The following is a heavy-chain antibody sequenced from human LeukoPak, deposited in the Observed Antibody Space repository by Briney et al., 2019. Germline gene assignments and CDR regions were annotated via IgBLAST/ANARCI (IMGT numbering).Heavy chain of an antibody. CDR3: NRALSYYGMDV. V-gene: IGHV3-15*01. Sequence: GGSLRLSCVASGFTFTTAWMGWVRQAPGNGLEWVGRILSKTEGGTTDLAAPVKGRFSISRDDSINTLYLQMSSLKTEDTAVYYCNRALSYYGMDVWGQGTTVTVSS. D-gene: IGHD3-16*02. CDR2: ILSKTEGGTT. CDR1: GFTFTTAW. J-gene: IGHJ6*02.